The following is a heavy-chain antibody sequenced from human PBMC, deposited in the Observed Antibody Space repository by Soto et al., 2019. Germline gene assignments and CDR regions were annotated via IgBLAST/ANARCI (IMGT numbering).Heavy chain of an antibody. Sequence: ASVKVSCKASGYTFTSYDINWVRQATGQGLEWMGWMNPNSGNTGYAQKFQGRVTMTRNTSISTAYMELSSVTAADTAVYYCARDLGYSPYNWFDPWGQGTLVTVSS. D-gene: IGHD2-15*01. CDR3: ARDLGYSPYNWFDP. V-gene: IGHV1-8*01. CDR2: MNPNSGNT. J-gene: IGHJ5*02. CDR1: GYTFTSYD.